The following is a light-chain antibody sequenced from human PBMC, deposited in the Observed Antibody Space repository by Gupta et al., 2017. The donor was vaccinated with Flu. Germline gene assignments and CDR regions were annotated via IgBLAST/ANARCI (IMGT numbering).Light chain of an antibody. CDR2: GAS. V-gene: IGKV3-20*01. Sequence: EIVLTQSPGTLSLSPGERATLSCRASQSVSSSYLAWYQQKPGQAPRLLIYGASSRATGIPDRFSGSGSGTDFTLTISILEPEDFAVYYCQQDGSSQGTFGQGTKVEIK. J-gene: IGKJ1*01. CDR1: QSVSSSY. CDR3: QQDGSSQGT.